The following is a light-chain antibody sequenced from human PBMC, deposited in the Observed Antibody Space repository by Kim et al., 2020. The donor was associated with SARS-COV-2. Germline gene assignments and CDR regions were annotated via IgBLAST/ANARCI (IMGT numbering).Light chain of an antibody. V-gene: IGLV3-1*01. CDR2: QDN. J-gene: IGLJ1*01. CDR1: KLGDKH. Sequence: SYELTQPHSVSVSPGQTASITCSGDKLGDKHACWYQQKPGQSPVLVIYQDNKRPSGIPERFSGSNSGNTATLTISGTQAMDEADYYCQAWDTSTTYVFG. CDR3: QAWDTSTTYV.